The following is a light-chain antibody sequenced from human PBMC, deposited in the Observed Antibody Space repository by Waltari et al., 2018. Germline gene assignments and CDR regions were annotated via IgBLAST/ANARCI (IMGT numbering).Light chain of an antibody. CDR2: GVN. Sequence: QSALTQPASVSGSRGQSITISCTGSRSDIGSYNLVSWYQHHPGKAPKLLIYGVNNRPSGVSNRFSGSKSGNTASLTISGLQAEDEADYYCSSYAGSVVFGGGTKLTVL. V-gene: IGLV2-23*02. CDR1: RSDIGSYNL. J-gene: IGLJ3*02. CDR3: SSYAGSVV.